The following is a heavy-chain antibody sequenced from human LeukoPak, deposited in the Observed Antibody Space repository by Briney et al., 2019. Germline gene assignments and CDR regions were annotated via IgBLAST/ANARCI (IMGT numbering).Heavy chain of an antibody. CDR1: GGSISSSSYY. J-gene: IGHJ6*03. CDR2: IYYSGST. CDR3: ARSSSYYYYMDV. Sequence: SETLSLTCTVSGGSISSSSYYWGWIRQPPGKGLECIGSIYYSGSTYYNPSLKSRVTISVDTSKNQFSLKLSSVTAADTAVYYCARSSSYYYYMDVWGKGTTVTVSS. V-gene: IGHV4-39*07.